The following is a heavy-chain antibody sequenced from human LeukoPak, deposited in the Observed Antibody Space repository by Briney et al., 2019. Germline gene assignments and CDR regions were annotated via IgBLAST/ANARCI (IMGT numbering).Heavy chain of an antibody. CDR3: ASTIGSAGTQY. CDR2: IRNDGTNK. CDR1: GFTFSGSG. D-gene: IGHD6-13*01. J-gene: IGHJ4*02. Sequence: PGGSLRLSCAASGFTFSGSGMHWVRQAPGKGLEWVAFIRNDGTNKYYAESVKGRFTISRDNAKNRLYLQMNSLGAEDTAVYYCASTIGSAGTQYWGQGTLVTVSS. V-gene: IGHV3-30*02.